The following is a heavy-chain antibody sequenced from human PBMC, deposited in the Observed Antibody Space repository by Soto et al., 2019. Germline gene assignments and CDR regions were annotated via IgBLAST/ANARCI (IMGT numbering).Heavy chain of an antibody. V-gene: IGHV3-23*01. CDR2: IRGRGATT. CDR3: ANDVNYDVLAGYYYY. D-gene: IGHD3-9*01. Sequence: DVQLLESGGGLVQPGGSLRLSCAASDFTLSSYGMTWVRQPPGKGLEWVSTIRGRGATTYYADSVKGRFTISRDDSKNTLYLQMNSLRVDDTAVYFCANDVNYDVLAGYYYYWGQGTRVTVSS. CDR1: DFTLSSYG. J-gene: IGHJ4*02.